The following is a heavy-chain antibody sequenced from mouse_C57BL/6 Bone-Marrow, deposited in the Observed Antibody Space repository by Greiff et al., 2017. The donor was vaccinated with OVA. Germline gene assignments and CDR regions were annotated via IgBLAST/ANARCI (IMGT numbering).Heavy chain of an antibody. CDR2: IDPSDSYT. J-gene: IGHJ2*01. V-gene: IGHV1-69*01. D-gene: IGHD1-1*01. CDR1: GYTFTSYW. CDR3: ARLGYYGSSPFDY. Sequence: QVQLQQPGAELVMPGASVKLSCKASGYTFTSYWMHWVKQRPGQGLEWIGEIDPSDSYTNYNQKFKGKSPLTVDKSSSTAYMQLSSLTSEDSAVYYCARLGYYGSSPFDYWGQGTTLTVSS.